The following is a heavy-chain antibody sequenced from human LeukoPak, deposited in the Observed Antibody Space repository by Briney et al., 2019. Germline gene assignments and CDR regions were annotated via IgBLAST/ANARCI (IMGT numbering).Heavy chain of an antibody. CDR3: ARGVPRYNWNRNWFDP. V-gene: IGHV1-18*01. D-gene: IGHD1-20*01. CDR1: GYTFTSYG. J-gene: IGHJ5*02. CDR2: ISAYNGNT. Sequence: GASVKVSCKASGYTFTSYGISWVRQAPGQGLEWMGWISAYNGNTNYAQKFQGRVTMTRDTSISTAYMELSRLRSDDTAVYYCARGVPRYNWNRNWFDPWGQGTLVTVSS.